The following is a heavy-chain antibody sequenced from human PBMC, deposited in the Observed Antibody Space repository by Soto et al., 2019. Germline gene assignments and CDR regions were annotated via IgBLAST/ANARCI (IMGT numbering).Heavy chain of an antibody. D-gene: IGHD6-19*01. CDR2: ISTNNGNT. CDR1: GYTFTSYG. CDR3: ARVSSGWYYWFDP. Sequence: ASVKGSCKASGYTFTSYGISWVRQAPGQGLEWMGWISTNNGNTNYAQKLQGRVTMTTDTSTSTAYMELRSLRSDDTAVYYCARVSSGWYYWFDPWGQGTLVTVSS. J-gene: IGHJ5*02. V-gene: IGHV1-18*01.